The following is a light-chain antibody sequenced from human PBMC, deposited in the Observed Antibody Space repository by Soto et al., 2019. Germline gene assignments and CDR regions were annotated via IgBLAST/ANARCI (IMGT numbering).Light chain of an antibody. J-gene: IGLJ2*01. CDR1: RSDVGGYNY. V-gene: IGLV2-14*01. Sequence: QSALTQPASVSGSPGQSITISCTGSRSDVGGYNYVSWYQQHPGKAPRVLIYEVSNRPSGVSNRFSGSKSGNTASLTISGLQADDEADYYCSSYTSSHTWVFGGGTKVTVL. CDR3: SSYTSSHTWV. CDR2: EVS.